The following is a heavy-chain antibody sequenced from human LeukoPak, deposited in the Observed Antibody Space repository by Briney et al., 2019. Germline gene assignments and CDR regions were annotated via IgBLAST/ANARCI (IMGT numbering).Heavy chain of an antibody. J-gene: IGHJ4*02. V-gene: IGHV5-51*01. Sequence: GESLKISCKGSGYSFTSYWIGWVRQMPGKGLEWMGIIYPGDSDTRYSPSFQGQVTISVDKSISTTYLQWSSLKASDTAMYYCARHFSYGSGSYYNADYWGQGTLVTVSS. CDR1: GYSFTSYW. CDR3: ARHFSYGSGSYYNADY. CDR2: IYPGDSDT. D-gene: IGHD3-10*01.